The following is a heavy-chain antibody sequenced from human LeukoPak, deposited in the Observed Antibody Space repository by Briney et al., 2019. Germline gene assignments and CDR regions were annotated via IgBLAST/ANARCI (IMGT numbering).Heavy chain of an antibody. J-gene: IGHJ4*02. CDR1: GFTVSSNY. V-gene: IGHV3-53*01. CDR2: IYSGGST. D-gene: IGHD3-22*01. CDR3: ARVSYYDSSGYYFLSYVDY. Sequence: GGSLRLSCAASGFTVSSNYMSWVRQAPGKELEWVSVIYSGGSTYYADSVRGRFTISRDNSKNTLYLQMNSLGAEDTAVYYCARVSYYDSSGYYFLSYVDYWGQGTLVTVSS.